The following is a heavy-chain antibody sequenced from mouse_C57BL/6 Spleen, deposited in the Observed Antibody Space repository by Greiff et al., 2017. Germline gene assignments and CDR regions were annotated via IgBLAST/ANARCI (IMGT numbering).Heavy chain of an antibody. V-gene: IGHV1-72*01. CDR3: ARSPGVYEGPTGAMDG. Sequence: VQLQQPGAELVKPGASVKLSCKASGYTFTSYWMHWVKQRPGRGLEWIGRIDPNSGGTKYNEKFKSKATLTVDKASSTAYMQLSSLTSEDSAVYYWARSPGVYEGPTGAMDGWGQGTSVTVAS. D-gene: IGHD2-3*01. CDR1: GYTFTSYW. J-gene: IGHJ4*01. CDR2: IDPNSGGT.